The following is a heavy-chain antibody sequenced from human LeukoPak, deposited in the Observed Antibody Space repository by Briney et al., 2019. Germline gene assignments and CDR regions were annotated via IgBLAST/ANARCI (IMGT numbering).Heavy chain of an antibody. J-gene: IGHJ4*02. CDR2: MNPDSGNT. V-gene: IGHV1-8*03. Sequence: ASVKVSCKASGYTFTNYDINWVRQATGQGLEWMGWMNPDSGNTGSAQKFQGRVTITRNTSISTAYMELSSLRSEDTAVYYCARDPLTFGGVIVIPYYFDYWGQGTLVTVSS. CDR1: GYTFTNYD. D-gene: IGHD3-16*02. CDR3: ARDPLTFGGVIVIPYYFDY.